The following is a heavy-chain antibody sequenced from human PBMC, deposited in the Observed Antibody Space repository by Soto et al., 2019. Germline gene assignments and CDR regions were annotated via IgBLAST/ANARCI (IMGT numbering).Heavy chain of an antibody. CDR1: GFTFSNYE. D-gene: IGHD4-17*01. J-gene: IGHJ4*02. CDR2: ISSSGSTI. Sequence: LRLSCAASGFTFSNYEMNWVRQAPGKGLEWVSYISSSGSTIYYADSVKGRFTISRDNAKSSLFLQVSSLRADDTAIYYCARESLGGDYPLDYWGQGTLVTVSS. V-gene: IGHV3-48*03. CDR3: ARESLGGDYPLDY.